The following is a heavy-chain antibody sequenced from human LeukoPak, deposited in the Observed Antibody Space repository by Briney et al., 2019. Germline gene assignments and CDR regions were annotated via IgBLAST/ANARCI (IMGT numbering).Heavy chain of an antibody. V-gene: IGHV3-30*02. J-gene: IGHJ5*02. CDR3: AKDRWFGELPNWFDP. CDR1: GFTFSSYG. CDR2: IRYDGSNK. Sequence: SGGSLRLSCAASGFTFSSYGMHWVRQAPGKGLEWVAFIRYDGSNKYYADSVRGRFTISRDNSKNTLYLQMNSLRAEDTAVYYCAKDRWFGELPNWFDPWGQGTLVTVSS. D-gene: IGHD3-10*01.